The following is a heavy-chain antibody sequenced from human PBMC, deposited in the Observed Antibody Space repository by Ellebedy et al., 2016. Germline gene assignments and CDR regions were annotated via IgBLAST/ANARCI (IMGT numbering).Heavy chain of an antibody. V-gene: IGHV6-1*01. D-gene: IGHD1-26*01. Sequence: SETLSLTCAISGDSVSTNSVAWNWIRQSPSRGLDWLGRTYYRSKWFNDYAVSVKSRITINPDTSKNQFSLQLNSMSPEDTAVYYCARGSALGGIDYWGQGTLVTVSS. J-gene: IGHJ4*02. CDR2: TYYRSKWFN. CDR1: GDSVSTNSVA. CDR3: ARGSALGGIDY.